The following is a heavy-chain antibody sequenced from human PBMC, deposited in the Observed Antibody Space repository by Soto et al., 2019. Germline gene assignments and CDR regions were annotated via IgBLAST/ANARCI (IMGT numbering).Heavy chain of an antibody. V-gene: IGHV1-2*02. CDR1: GYPVTAYY. Sequence: QLHLVQSGAVVKKPGASVTVSCSASGYPVTAYYMHWVRQAPGRGLEWMGGINPATGAAKYTQTFQGRVTMPRETSTSTVFMELRGLKCEDTAFFYCARGGGVGVAGSAAFEMWGQGTLVTVSS. D-gene: IGHD3-3*01. J-gene: IGHJ3*02. CDR3: ARGGGVGVAGSAAFEM. CDR2: INPATGAA.